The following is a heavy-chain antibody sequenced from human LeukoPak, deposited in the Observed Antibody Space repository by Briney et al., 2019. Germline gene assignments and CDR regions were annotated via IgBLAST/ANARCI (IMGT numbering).Heavy chain of an antibody. V-gene: IGHV1-46*01. CDR2: INPSGGST. CDR3: ARDIKEYSSSWDDAFDI. J-gene: IGHJ3*02. Sequence: ASVKVSCKASGYTFTRYYMHWVRQAPGQGLEWMGIINPSGGSTSYAQKFQGRVTMTRDTSTSTVYMELSSLRSEDTAVYYCARDIKEYSSSWDDAFDIWGQGTMVTVSS. D-gene: IGHD6-13*01. CDR1: GYTFTRYY.